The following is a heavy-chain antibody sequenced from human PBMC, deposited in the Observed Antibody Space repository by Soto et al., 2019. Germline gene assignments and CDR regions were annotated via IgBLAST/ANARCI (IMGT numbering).Heavy chain of an antibody. CDR1: GVRFTLYW. Sequence: GGSLKISCTGSGVRFTLYWIGWVRPMPGKGLEWLGIIYPGDSDSRYSPSFQGQVTISAEKSISTAYLQWSSLKASDTAMYYCARLGAEGCSTSGYENYYYSGMAVWGNGTTVTVS. J-gene: IGHJ6*04. CDR2: IYPGDSDS. CDR3: ARLGAEGCSTSGYENYYYSGMAV. V-gene: IGHV5-51*01. D-gene: IGHD2-2*01.